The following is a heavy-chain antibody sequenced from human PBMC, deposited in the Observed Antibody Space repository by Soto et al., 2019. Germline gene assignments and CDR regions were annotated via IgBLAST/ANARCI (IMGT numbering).Heavy chain of an antibody. Sequence: GGSLRLSCAASGFTFSSYAMSWVRQAPGKGLEWVSAISGSVGSTYYADSVKGRFTISRDNSKNTLYLQMNSLRAEDTAVYYCAKTGSGVRGVIGYWGQGTLVTVSS. V-gene: IGHV3-23*01. CDR3: AKTGSGVRGVIGY. J-gene: IGHJ4*02. CDR1: GFTFSSYA. CDR2: ISGSVGST. D-gene: IGHD3-10*01.